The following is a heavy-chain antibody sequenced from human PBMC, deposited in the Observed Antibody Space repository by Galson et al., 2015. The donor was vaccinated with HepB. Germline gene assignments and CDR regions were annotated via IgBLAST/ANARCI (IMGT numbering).Heavy chain of an antibody. Sequence: SLRLSCAASRFTFSSYWMHWVCQAPGKGLVWVSRINSDESSTDYADSVKGRFTISRDNAKNTLYLQMNSLRAEDTAIYYCARDREALDWFDSWGQGTLVTVSS. V-gene: IGHV3-74*01. CDR2: INSDESST. J-gene: IGHJ5*01. CDR1: RFTFSSYW. CDR3: ARDREALDWFDS. D-gene: IGHD1-26*01.